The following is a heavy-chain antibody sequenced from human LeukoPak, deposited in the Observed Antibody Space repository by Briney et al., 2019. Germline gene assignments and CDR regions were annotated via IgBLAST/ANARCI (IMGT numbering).Heavy chain of an antibody. CDR1: GFTFSSYS. V-gene: IGHV3-21*01. J-gene: IGHJ4*02. CDR2: ISSSSSYI. Sequence: GGSLRLSCAASGFTFSSYSMNWVRQAPGKGLEWASCISSSSSYIYYADSVKGRFTISRDNAKNSLYLQMNSLRAEDTAVYYCARAHNWKYGSFDFWGQGTLVTISS. D-gene: IGHD1-7*01. CDR3: ARAHNWKYGSFDF.